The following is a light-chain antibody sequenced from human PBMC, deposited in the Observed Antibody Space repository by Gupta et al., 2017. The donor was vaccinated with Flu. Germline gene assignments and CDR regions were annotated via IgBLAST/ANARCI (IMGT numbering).Light chain of an antibody. V-gene: IGKV3-11*01. J-gene: IGKJ1*01. Sequence: EIVLTQSPAPLSLSPGERATLSCRASQSVSSYLAWYQQKPGQAPRLLIYDASNRATGIPARFSGSGSGTDFTLTISSLEPEDFAVYYCQQRSNWPPWTFGQGTKVEIQ. CDR1: QSVSSY. CDR3: QQRSNWPPWT. CDR2: DAS.